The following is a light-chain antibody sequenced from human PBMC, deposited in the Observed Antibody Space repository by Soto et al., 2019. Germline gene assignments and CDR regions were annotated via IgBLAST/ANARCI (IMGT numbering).Light chain of an antibody. V-gene: IGLV1-44*01. J-gene: IGLJ3*02. CDR1: SSNIGSNP. CDR2: TNN. CDR3: AAWDDSRNGGV. Sequence: QSVLTQPPSASGTPGQRISISCSGSSSNIGSNPLNWYQQLPGTAPKLLIYTNNERPSGVPDRFSGSKSGTSASLAISGLQSEDEADYYCAAWDDSRNGGVFGEGTKVTVL.